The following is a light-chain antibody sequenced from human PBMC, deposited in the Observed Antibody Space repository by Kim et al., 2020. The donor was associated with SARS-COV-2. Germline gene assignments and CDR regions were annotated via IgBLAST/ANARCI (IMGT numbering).Light chain of an antibody. V-gene: IGKV3-15*01. Sequence: EILMTQSPATLSVSPGERATLSCRASQSVSNNLAWYQQKLGQAPRLLVYGASTRATGIPARFSGSGFGTDFNLTISSLQSEDFAVYYCQQYNSWYTFGQGTKLEI. CDR1: QSVSNN. CDR2: GAS. CDR3: QQYNSWYT. J-gene: IGKJ2*01.